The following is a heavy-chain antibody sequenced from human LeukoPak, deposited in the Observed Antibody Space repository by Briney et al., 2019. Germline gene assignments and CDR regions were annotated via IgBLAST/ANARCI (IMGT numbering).Heavy chain of an antibody. D-gene: IGHD2-2*01. V-gene: IGHV4-59*01. J-gene: IGHJ3*02. Sequence: SETLSLTCTVSVGSISSYYWSWIRQPPGKGLKCIGYIYYSGSTNYNPSLKSRVTISVDTSKNQFSLKLSSVTAADTAVYYCARGHVPASDAFDIWGQGTMVTVSS. CDR3: ARGHVPASDAFDI. CDR1: VGSISSYY. CDR2: IYYSGST.